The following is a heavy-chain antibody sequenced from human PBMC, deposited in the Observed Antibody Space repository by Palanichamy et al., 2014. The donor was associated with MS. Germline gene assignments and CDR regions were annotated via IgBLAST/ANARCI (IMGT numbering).Heavy chain of an antibody. Sequence: EVRTGGVEEEAWSSLGGPVRLSCAASGFSFSSYWMKWARQAPGKGLEGVAYITQDGSEKHYVDSVRGRFTISRDNAKNSLYLQMNSLRADDTAVYYCATISSSMWGSNWGQGTLVTVSS. V-gene: IGHV3-7*03. D-gene: IGHD2-2*01. J-gene: IGHJ4*02. CDR2: ITQDGSEK. CDR1: GFSFSSYW. CDR3: ATISSSMWGSN.